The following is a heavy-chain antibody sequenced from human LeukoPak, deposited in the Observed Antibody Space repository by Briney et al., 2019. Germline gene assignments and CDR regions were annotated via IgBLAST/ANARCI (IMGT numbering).Heavy chain of an antibody. V-gene: IGHV1-18*01. D-gene: IGHD4-23*01. CDR1: GYTFTSYG. CDR2: ISAYNGNT. J-gene: IGHJ4*02. Sequence: ASVKVSRKASGYTFTSYGISWVRQAPGQGLEWMGWISAYNGNTNYAQKLQGRVTMTTDTSTSTAYVELRSLRSDDTAVYYCVCGNLLDFDYWGQGTLVTVSS. CDR3: VCGNLLDFDY.